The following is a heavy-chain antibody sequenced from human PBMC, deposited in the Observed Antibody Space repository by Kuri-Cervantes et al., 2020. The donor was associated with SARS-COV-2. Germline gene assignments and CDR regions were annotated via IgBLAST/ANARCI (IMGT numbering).Heavy chain of an antibody. CDR1: GFTFSSYS. Sequence: GESLKISCAASGFTFSSYSMNWVRQAPGKGLEWVSSISSSSSYIYYADSVKGRFTISRDNAKNSLYLQMNSLRAEDTAVYYCAREHCSSTSCYGLDYWGQGTLVTVSS. CDR2: ISSSSSYI. CDR3: AREHCSSTSCYGLDY. D-gene: IGHD2-2*01. V-gene: IGHV3-21*01. J-gene: IGHJ4*02.